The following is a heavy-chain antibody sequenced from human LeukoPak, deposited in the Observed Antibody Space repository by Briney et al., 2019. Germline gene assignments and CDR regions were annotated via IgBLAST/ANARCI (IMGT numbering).Heavy chain of an antibody. CDR1: GYTFTSYG. Sequence: GASVKVSCKASGYTFTSYGISWVRQAPGRGLEWMGWISAYNGNTNYAQKLQGRVTMTTDTSTSTAYMELRSLRSDDTAVYYCARGEVGDTAMVTLDYWGQGTLVTVSS. D-gene: IGHD5-18*01. V-gene: IGHV1-18*04. CDR3: ARGEVGDTAMVTLDY. J-gene: IGHJ4*02. CDR2: ISAYNGNT.